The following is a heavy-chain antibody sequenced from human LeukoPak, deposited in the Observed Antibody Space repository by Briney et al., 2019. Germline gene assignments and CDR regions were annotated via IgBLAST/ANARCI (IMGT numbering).Heavy chain of an antibody. CDR1: GYTFRGYY. CDR2: INTSSGVT. J-gene: IGHJ6*03. D-gene: IGHD2-21*02. Sequence: ASVKVPRKASGYTFRGYYMHWVRQAPGQGLEWMGWINTSSGVTNHAQKFQGRVTMTRDTSITTAYLELSRLTYDDTAVYYCARGGGHNYSGDCENYYYMDVWGKGTMVALSS. V-gene: IGHV1-2*02. CDR3: ARGGGHNYSGDCENYYYMDV.